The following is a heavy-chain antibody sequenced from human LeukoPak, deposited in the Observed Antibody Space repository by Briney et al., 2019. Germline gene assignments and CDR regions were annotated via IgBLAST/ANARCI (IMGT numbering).Heavy chain of an antibody. CDR3: ARGPREGGLLKHFYYYMDV. Sequence: PSETLSLTCAVYGGSFSGYYWSWVRHFPGKGLEWIAEINHSGSANYNPSLRNRVTISGDSSKNQFSLKLRSVTAADTAVFYCARGPREGGLLKHFYYYMDVWGNGTTVTVSS. D-gene: IGHD3-10*01. V-gene: IGHV4-34*01. J-gene: IGHJ6*03. CDR2: INHSGSA. CDR1: GGSFSGYY.